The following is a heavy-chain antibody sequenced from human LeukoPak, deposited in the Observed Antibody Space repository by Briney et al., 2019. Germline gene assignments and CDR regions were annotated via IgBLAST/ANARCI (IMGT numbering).Heavy chain of an antibody. D-gene: IGHD3-10*01. Sequence: QPGGSLRLSCAASGFTVSSNYMSWVRQAPGKGLEWVSVIYSGGSTYYADSVKGRFTISRDNSKNTLYLQMNSLRAEDTAVYYCARSSGSYYNGPSYSDYWGQGTLVTVSS. CDR3: ARSSGSYYNGPSYSDY. J-gene: IGHJ4*02. CDR1: GFTVSSNY. CDR2: IYSGGST. V-gene: IGHV3-66*01.